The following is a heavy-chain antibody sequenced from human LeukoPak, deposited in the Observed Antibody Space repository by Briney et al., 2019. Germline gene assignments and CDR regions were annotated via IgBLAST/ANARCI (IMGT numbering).Heavy chain of an antibody. J-gene: IGHJ6*03. Sequence: SETLSLTCTVSGGSISSDGYYWSWIRQHPGKGPEWIGYIYYSGSTYYNPSLKSRVTISVDTSKNQFSLNLSSVTAADTAVYYCAREYSSPSNYMDVWGKGTMVTVSS. CDR3: AREYSSPSNYMDV. V-gene: IGHV4-31*03. CDR2: IYYSGST. D-gene: IGHD6-6*01. CDR1: GGSISSDGYY.